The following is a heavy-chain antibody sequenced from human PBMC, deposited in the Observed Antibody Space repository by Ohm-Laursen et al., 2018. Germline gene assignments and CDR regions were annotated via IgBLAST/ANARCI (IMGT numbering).Heavy chain of an antibody. Sequence: GASVKVSCKASGYTFTSYDINWVRQAAGQGPEWMGWMNPNSGNTGYSGDTGYQHKFRGRITMTRDTSISTAYMELSGLTSEDTATYYCARAVRNQLVSDYWGQGTLVTVPS. CDR3: ARAVRNQLVSDY. CDR2: MNPNSGNTGYSGDT. J-gene: IGHJ4*02. CDR1: GYTFTSYD. D-gene: IGHD2-2*01. V-gene: IGHV1-8*01.